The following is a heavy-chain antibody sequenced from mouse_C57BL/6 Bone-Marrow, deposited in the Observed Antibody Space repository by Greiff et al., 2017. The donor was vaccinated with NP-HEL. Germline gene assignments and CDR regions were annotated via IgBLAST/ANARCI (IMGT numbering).Heavy chain of an antibody. CDR3: TRFEGTYDYDAHDY. D-gene: IGHD2-4*01. J-gene: IGHJ2*01. CDR1: GYTFTDYE. CDR2: IDPETGGT. V-gene: IGHV1-15*01. Sequence: QVQLQQSGAELVRPGASVTLSCKASGYTFTDYEMHWVKQTPVHGLEWIGAIDPETGGTAYNQKFKGKAILTADKSSSTAYMELRSLTSEESAVYYCTRFEGTYDYDAHDYWGQGTTLTVSS.